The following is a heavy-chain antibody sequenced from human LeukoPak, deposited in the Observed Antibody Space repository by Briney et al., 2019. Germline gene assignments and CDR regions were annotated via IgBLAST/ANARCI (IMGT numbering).Heavy chain of an antibody. CDR1: GFTVSSNY. CDR2: IYSGGST. V-gene: IGHV3-53*01. Sequence: TGGSLRLSCAASGFTVSSNYMSWVRQAPGKGLEWVSVIYSGGSTYYADSVKGRFTISRDNSKNTLYLQMNSLRAEDTAAYYCARENRDGYNPYYFDYWGQGTLVTASS. D-gene: IGHD5-24*01. J-gene: IGHJ4*02. CDR3: ARENRDGYNPYYFDY.